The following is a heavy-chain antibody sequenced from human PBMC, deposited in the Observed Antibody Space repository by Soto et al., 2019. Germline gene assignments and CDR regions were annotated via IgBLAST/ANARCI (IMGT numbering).Heavy chain of an antibody. CDR1: GFTFTSYA. D-gene: IGHD2-15*01. CDR2: ISSGGST. V-gene: IGHV3-23*01. J-gene: IGHJ4*02. Sequence: EVQLLESGGGLVQPEGSLRLSCAASGFTFTSYAMGWVRQAPGKGLEWVSVISSGGSTYYADSVRGRFTISRDNSKDTLSLQMNSLRAEDPAVYYCAKRRGAGGHFDYWGQGALVTVSS. CDR3: AKRRGAGGHFDY.